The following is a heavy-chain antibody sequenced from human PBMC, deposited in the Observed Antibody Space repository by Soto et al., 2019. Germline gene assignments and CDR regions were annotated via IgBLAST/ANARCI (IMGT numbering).Heavy chain of an antibody. CDR1: GGSISSGGYY. CDR3: ERGASIAAAFGY. J-gene: IGHJ4*02. V-gene: IGHV4-31*03. D-gene: IGHD6-13*01. Sequence: QVQLQESGPGLVKPSQTLSLTCTVSGGSISSGGYYWSWIRQHPGKGLEWIGYIYYSGSTYYNPSLKSRVTISIDTSKNQFSLKLISVTAADTAVYYCERGASIAAAFGYRGQGTLVTVSS. CDR2: IYYSGST.